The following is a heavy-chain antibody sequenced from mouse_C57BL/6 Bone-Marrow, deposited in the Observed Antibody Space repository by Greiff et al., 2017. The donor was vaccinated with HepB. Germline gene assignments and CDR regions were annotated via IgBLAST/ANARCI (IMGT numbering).Heavy chain of an antibody. D-gene: IGHD1-1*01. Sequence: VQLQQSGPGLVKPSQTVFLTCTVTGISITTGNYRWSWIRQFPGNKLEWIGYIYYSGTITYNPSLTSRTTITRDTPKNQFFLEMNSLTAEDTATYYCARYYYGSSFDYWGQGTTLTVSS. CDR1: GISITTGNYR. J-gene: IGHJ2*01. CDR3: ARYYYGSSFDY. CDR2: IYYSGTI. V-gene: IGHV3-5*01.